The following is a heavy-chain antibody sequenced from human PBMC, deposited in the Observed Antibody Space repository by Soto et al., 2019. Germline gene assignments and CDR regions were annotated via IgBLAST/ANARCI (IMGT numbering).Heavy chain of an antibody. CDR3: ARVYYYGSVKGYYFDY. J-gene: IGHJ4*02. V-gene: IGHV3-7*04. Sequence: GGSLRLSCAASGFTFSSYWMSWVRQAPGKGLEWVANIKQDGSEKYYVDSVKGRFTISRDNAKNSLYLQMNSLRAEDTAVYYCARVYYYGSVKGYYFDYWGQGTLVTVSS. D-gene: IGHD3-10*01. CDR1: GFTFSSYW. CDR2: IKQDGSEK.